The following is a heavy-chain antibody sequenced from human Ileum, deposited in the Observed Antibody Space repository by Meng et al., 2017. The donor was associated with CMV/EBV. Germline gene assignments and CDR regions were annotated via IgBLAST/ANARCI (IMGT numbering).Heavy chain of an antibody. CDR2: INHGGSS. CDR3: ARASPQRRFLSY. D-gene: IGHD3-3*01. Sequence: QVQLQQWGAGLLKPSETLSLMGAVYGGSFNEYHWSWIRQPPGKGLEWIGEINHGGSSNYNPSLKSRATISVDRSRNQVSLKLTSVTAADTAVYYCARASPQRRFLSYWGQGTLVTVSS. V-gene: IGHV4-34*01. CDR1: GGSFNEYH. J-gene: IGHJ4*02.